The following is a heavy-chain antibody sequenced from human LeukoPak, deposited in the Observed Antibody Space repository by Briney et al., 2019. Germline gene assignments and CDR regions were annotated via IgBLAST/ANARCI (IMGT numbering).Heavy chain of an antibody. CDR1: GYTFTSYD. CDR3: ARGPPNWGYDY. V-gene: IGHV1-8*02. Sequence: ASVKVSCKASGYTFTSYDFNWVRQATGQRPEWMGWMSPNSGDTGYAQKFQDRVTMTRNTSISTAYMELSSLRSDDTAVYYCARGPPNWGYDYWGPGTLVTVSS. CDR2: MSPNSGDT. J-gene: IGHJ4*02. D-gene: IGHD7-27*01.